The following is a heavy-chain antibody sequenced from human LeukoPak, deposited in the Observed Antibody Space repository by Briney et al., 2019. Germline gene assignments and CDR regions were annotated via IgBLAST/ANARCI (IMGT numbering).Heavy chain of an antibody. CDR3: ARGTYYYGSGSFLYYFDY. D-gene: IGHD3-10*01. V-gene: IGHV4-59*01. CDR1: GGSISSYY. Sequence: SETLSLTCTVSGGSISSYYWSWIRQPPGKGLEWIRYIYYSGSTTYNPSLKSRVTISLDTSKNQFSLKLTSVTAADTAVYYCARGTYYYGSGSFLYYFDYWGQGTLVTVSS. J-gene: IGHJ4*02. CDR2: IYYSGST.